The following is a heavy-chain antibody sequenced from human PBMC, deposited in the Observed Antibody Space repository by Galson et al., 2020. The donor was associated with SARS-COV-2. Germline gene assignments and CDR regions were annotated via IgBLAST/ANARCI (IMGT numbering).Heavy chain of an antibody. CDR2: IYPGDSDT. J-gene: IGHJ3*02. Sequence: GESLKISCKGSGYSFTSYWIGWVRQMPGKGLEWMGIIYPGDSDTRYSPSFQGQVTISADKSISTAYLQWSSLKASDTAMYYCARQGARAVVVTASDAFDIWGQGTMVTVSS. CDR1: GYSFTSYW. V-gene: IGHV5-51*01. D-gene: IGHD2-21*02. CDR3: ARQGARAVVVTASDAFDI.